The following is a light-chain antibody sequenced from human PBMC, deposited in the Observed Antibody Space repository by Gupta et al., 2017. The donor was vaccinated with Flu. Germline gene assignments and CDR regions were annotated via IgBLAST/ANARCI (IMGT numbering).Light chain of an antibody. V-gene: IGKV2D-29*01. Sequence: VTPGQPASISCRSSRSSLHSDGLSSLYWYMPRPGQTLQILISAISTRCTRVPDRFSGCGSGTAFTLKIRRVEAEAVGVYHCRQSVQLPFTFGGGTKVDIK. CDR1: RSSLHSDGLSS. CDR3: RQSVQLPFT. CDR2: AIS. J-gene: IGKJ4*01.